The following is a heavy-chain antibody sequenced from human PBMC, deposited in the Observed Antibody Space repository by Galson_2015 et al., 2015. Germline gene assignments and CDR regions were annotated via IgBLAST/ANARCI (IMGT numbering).Heavy chain of an antibody. D-gene: IGHD1-1*01. CDR2: INHSGSTI. CDR1: GFTFSDYY. V-gene: IGHV3-11*01. J-gene: IGHJ6*02. CDR3: ARDDRRAVPGNAYYDGMDV. Sequence: SLRLSCAASGFTFSDYYMSWIRQAPGKGLEWVSDINHSGSTIYYADSVKGRFTISSDNAKNSLYLQMNSLRAEDTAVYYCARDDRRAVPGNAYYDGMDVWGQGTKVTVS.